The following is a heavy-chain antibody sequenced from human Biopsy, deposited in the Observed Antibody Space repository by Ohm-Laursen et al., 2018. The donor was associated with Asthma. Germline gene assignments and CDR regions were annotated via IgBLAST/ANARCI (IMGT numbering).Heavy chain of an antibody. CDR2: IIPIFGPT. CDR1: GDSFSNYA. D-gene: IGHD5-12*01. Sequence: GSSVKVSCKASGDSFSNYAINWVRQAPGQGLEWMGRIIPIFGPTNYAQKFEGRVTITADESTSTAYMELSSLSSEDTAVYYCARGYSGSDRIVYYYSGLEVWGQGTTVTVSS. CDR3: ARGYSGSDRIVYYYSGLEV. V-gene: IGHV1-69*15. J-gene: IGHJ6*02.